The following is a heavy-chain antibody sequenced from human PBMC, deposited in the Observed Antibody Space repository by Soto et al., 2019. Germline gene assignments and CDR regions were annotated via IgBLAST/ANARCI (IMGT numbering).Heavy chain of an antibody. J-gene: IGHJ4*02. CDR3: ARLAVAGLYFDY. D-gene: IGHD6-19*01. V-gene: IGHV3-21*01. Sequence: PGGSLRLSCAASGFTFSSYGMSWVRQAPGKGLEWVSSISSSSSYIYYADSVEGRFTISRDNAKNSLYLQMNSLRAEDTAVYYCARLAVAGLYFDYWGQGTLVTV. CDR2: ISSSSSYI. CDR1: GFTFSSYG.